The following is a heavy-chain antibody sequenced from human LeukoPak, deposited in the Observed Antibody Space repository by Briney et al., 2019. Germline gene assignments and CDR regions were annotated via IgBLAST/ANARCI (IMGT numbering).Heavy chain of an antibody. CDR1: GFTLSSYW. J-gene: IGHJ5*02. CDR3: ARDVVQVWGSWFDP. D-gene: IGHD2-21*01. CDR2: IKQDGSEK. V-gene: IGHV3-7*01. Sequence: GGSLRLPCTASGFTLSSYWMRWAPHAPGKGLEGVANIKQDGSEKYYVDSVKGRFTISRDNAKNSLYLQMNSLRAEDTAVYYCARDVVQVWGSWFDPWGQGTLVTVSS.